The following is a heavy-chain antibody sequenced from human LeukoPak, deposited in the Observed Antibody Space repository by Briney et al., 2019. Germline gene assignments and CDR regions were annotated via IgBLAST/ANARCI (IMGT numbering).Heavy chain of an antibody. CDR1: GLPFSSSY. CDR2: LSGSGTYI. V-gene: IGHV3-21*04. J-gene: IGHJ4*02. Sequence: GGSLRLSCAASGLPFSSSYMIWVRQAPGKGLEWISSLSGSGTYIYYADSVKGRFTISRDNSKNTLYLQMNSLRAEDTAVYYCAKDPLAYCGGDCYVDYWGQGTLVTVSS. CDR3: AKDPLAYCGGDCYVDY. D-gene: IGHD2-21*02.